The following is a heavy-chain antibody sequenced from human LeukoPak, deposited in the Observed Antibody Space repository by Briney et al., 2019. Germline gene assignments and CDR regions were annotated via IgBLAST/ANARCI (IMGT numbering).Heavy chain of an antibody. V-gene: IGHV3-53*01. D-gene: IGHD6-19*01. J-gene: IGHJ5*02. CDR2: IYSGGST. Sequence: GGSLRLSCAASGFNVSSNYMSWVRQAPGKGLEWVSVIYSGGSTYYADSVKGRFTISRDNSKNTLNLQMNSLRAEDTAVYYCARVAGWHWFDPWGQGTLVTVSS. CDR1: GFNVSSNY. CDR3: ARVAGWHWFDP.